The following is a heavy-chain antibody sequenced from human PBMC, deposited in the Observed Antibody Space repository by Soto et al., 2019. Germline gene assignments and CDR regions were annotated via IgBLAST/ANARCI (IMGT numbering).Heavy chain of an antibody. J-gene: IGHJ6*03. CDR1: GFTFSSYG. Sequence: PGGSLRLSCAASGFTFSSYGMHWVRQAPGKGLEWVAVISYDGSNKYYADSVKGRFTISRDNSKNTLYLQMNSLRAEDTAVYYCAKVLQDRPNQCGSTSCLFYYYYYMDVWGKGTTVTAP. CDR2: ISYDGSNK. V-gene: IGHV3-30*18. CDR3: AKVLQDRPNQCGSTSCLFYYYYYMDV. D-gene: IGHD2-2*01.